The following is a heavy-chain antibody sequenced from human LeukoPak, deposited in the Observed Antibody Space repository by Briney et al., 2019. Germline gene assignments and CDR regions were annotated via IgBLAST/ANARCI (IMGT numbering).Heavy chain of an antibody. V-gene: IGHV4-31*03. D-gene: IGHD2-8*01. Sequence: SQTLSLTCTVSGGSIRSGSHHWRWTRQHPGKGLEWIGYIYNSGTTHYNPSLKSRITMSVDTSKNQFSLKLSSVTAADTAVYYCARGASRDGYWGQGTLVTVSS. CDR1: GGSIRSGSHH. J-gene: IGHJ4*02. CDR2: IYNSGTT. CDR3: ARGASRDGY.